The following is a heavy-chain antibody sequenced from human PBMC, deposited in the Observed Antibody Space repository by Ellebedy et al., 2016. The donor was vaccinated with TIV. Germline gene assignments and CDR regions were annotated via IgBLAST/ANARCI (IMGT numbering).Heavy chain of an antibody. Sequence: AASVKVSCKVSGATLNELTIEWVRQTPGGGLEWMGVFTPEDDEAIHAQKFQGRVTLTRYTSADIAYMALTSLRPDEQALYYCATATREPFTQRGFITTVRWLESWGRGTRVTVSS. CDR2: FTPEDDEA. J-gene: IGHJ5*01. CDR1: GATLNELT. CDR3: ATATREPFTQRGFITTVRWLES. V-gene: IGHV1-24*01. D-gene: IGHD3-10*01.